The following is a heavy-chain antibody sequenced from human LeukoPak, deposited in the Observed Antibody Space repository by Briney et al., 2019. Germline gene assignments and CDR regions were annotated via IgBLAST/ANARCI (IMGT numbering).Heavy chain of an antibody. Sequence: SETLSLTCAVSGYSLSSGYYWGWIRQPPGKGLEWIGSIYHSGSTYYNPSLKSRVNISVDTSKNQFSLKLSSVTAADTAVYYCASSDYDDDAFDIWGQGTMVTVSS. CDR1: GYSLSSGYY. D-gene: IGHD4-17*01. CDR3: ASSDYDDDAFDI. J-gene: IGHJ3*02. V-gene: IGHV4-38-2*01. CDR2: IYHSGST.